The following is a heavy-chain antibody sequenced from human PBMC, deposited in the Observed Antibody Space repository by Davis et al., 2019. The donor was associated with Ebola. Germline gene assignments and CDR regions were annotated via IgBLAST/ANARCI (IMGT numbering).Heavy chain of an antibody. CDR1: GFAFSRYA. Sequence: PGGSLRLSCAASGFAFSRYAMAWVRQAPGRGLEWISTISGGDDSTYYADSVKGRFTISRDDSKNTVSLQMNSLRADDTAVYYCAREGVSSGRAGSFDYWGQGTLVTVSS. CDR2: ISGGDDST. D-gene: IGHD6-19*01. J-gene: IGHJ4*02. CDR3: AREGVSSGRAGSFDY. V-gene: IGHV3-23*01.